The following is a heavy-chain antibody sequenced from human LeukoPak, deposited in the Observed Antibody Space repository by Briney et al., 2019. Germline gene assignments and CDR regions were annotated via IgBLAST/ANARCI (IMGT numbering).Heavy chain of an antibody. D-gene: IGHD2-2*01. CDR3: ARDCSSTSCSFADAFDI. Sequence: SETLSLTCTVSGGSISSSISYWGWIRQPPGEGLEWIGNIYYSGNTYYNPSLKGRVTISVDTSKNQLSLKLSSVTAADTAMYYCARDCSSTSCSFADAFDIWGQGTMVTVSS. V-gene: IGHV4-39*02. CDR1: GGSISSSISY. CDR2: IYYSGNT. J-gene: IGHJ3*02.